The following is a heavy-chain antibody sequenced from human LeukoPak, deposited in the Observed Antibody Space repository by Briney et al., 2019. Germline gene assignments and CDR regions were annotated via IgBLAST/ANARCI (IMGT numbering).Heavy chain of an antibody. D-gene: IGHD4-17*01. V-gene: IGHV1-69*02. CDR3: ASYGEGIYFDY. CDR2: IIPILGIA. J-gene: IGHJ4*02. CDR1: GGTFSSYT. Sequence: SVKVSCKASGGTFSSYTISWVRQAPGQGLEWMGRIIPILGIANYAQKFQGRVTITADKSTSTAYMELSSLRSEDTAVYYCASYGEGIYFDYWGQGTLVTVSS.